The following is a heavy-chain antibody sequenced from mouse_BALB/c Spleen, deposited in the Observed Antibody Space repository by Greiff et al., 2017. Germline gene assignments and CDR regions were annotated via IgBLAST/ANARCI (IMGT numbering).Heavy chain of an antibody. J-gene: IGHJ2*01. Sequence: EVHLVESGGGSVQSGGSRKLSCAASGFTFSDYGMAWVRQAPGKGPEWVAFITNLAYSIYYADTVTGRFTISRENAKNTLYLEMSSLRSEDTAIYYCARGTDYYFDYWGQGTTLTVSS. V-gene: IGHV5-15*02. CDR2: ITNLAYSI. CDR3: ARGTDYYFDY. CDR1: GFTFSDYG.